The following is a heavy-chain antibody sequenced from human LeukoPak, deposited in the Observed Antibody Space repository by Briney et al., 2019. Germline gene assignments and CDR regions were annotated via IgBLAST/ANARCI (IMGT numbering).Heavy chain of an antibody. D-gene: IGHD3-10*01. Sequence: GRSLRLSCAVSGFTFSSSAMNWVRQAPGKGLEWVSSITSGSTYMFYADAVKGRFTISRDDAKNSLYLQMNDLRAEDTAVYYCATEVRAVQDLYYWGQGTLVTVSS. CDR3: ATEVRAVQDLYY. CDR2: ITSGSTYM. CDR1: GFTFSSSA. J-gene: IGHJ4*02. V-gene: IGHV3-21*01.